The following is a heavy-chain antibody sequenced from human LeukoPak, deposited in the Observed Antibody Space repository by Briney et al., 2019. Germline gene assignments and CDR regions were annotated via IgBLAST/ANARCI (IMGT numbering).Heavy chain of an antibody. V-gene: IGHV4-59*06. D-gene: IGHD3-10*01. CDR1: GGSTSSYY. CDR3: ARVPQPYYYGSGSYFVDP. CDR2: IYYSGST. J-gene: IGHJ5*02. Sequence: SETLSLTCTVSGGSTSSYYWSWIRQHPGKGLEWIGYIYYSGSTYYNPSLKSRVTISVDTSKNQFSLKLSSVTAADTAVYYCARVPQPYYYGSGSYFVDPWGQGTLVTVSS.